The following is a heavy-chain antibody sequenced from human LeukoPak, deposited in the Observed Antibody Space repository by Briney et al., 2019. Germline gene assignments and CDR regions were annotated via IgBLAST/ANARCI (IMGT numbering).Heavy chain of an antibody. CDR3: AKSSSRLDTSSFEY. Sequence: GGSLRLSCAASGFTFSSYGIHWVRQAPGKGLEWVTFVQYDGSNKYADSVKGRFTISRDNSKNVLYLQMNSLRAEDTALYYCAKSSSRLDTSSFEYWGQGTLVTVSS. V-gene: IGHV3-30*02. CDR1: GFTFSSYG. D-gene: IGHD5-18*01. CDR2: VQYDGSNK. J-gene: IGHJ4*02.